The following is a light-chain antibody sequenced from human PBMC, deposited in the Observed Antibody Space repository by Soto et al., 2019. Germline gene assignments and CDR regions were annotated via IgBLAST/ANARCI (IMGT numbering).Light chain of an antibody. CDR3: QQRSVWPWT. J-gene: IGKJ1*01. CDR1: QSVYNY. Sequence: EIVLTQSPATLSLSPGERATLSCRASQSVYNYLAWYQQKPGQAPRLLIYDTSDRASGIPARFSGSGSGTDFTLTISSLEPEDFAVFYCQQRSVWPWTFGQGTKVEIK. CDR2: DTS. V-gene: IGKV3-11*01.